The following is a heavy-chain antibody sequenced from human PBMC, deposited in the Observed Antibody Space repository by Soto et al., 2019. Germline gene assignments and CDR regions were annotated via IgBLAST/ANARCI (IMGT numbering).Heavy chain of an antibody. CDR1: GFTFSSYG. CDR2: IWYDGSNK. Sequence: GGSLRLSCAASGFTFSSYGMHWVRQAPGKGLEWVAVIWYDGSNKYYADSVKGRFTISRDNSKNTLYLQMNSLRAEDTAVYYCARDLYCSSTSCSYYFDYWGQGTLVTVSS. J-gene: IGHJ4*02. V-gene: IGHV3-33*01. CDR3: ARDLYCSSTSCSYYFDY. D-gene: IGHD2-2*01.